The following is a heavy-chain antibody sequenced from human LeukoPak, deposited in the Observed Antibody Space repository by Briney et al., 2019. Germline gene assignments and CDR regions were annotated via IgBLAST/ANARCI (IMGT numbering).Heavy chain of an antibody. CDR2: IYYSGST. J-gene: IGHJ5*02. D-gene: IGHD6-19*01. Sequence: SQTLSLTCTVSGGSISSGGYYWSWIRQHPGKGLEWIGYIYYSGSTYYNPSLKSRVTISVDTSKNQFSLKLSSATAADTAVYYCAVGIAVAGNWFDPWGQGTLVTVSS. V-gene: IGHV4-31*03. CDR1: GGSISSGGYY. CDR3: AVGIAVAGNWFDP.